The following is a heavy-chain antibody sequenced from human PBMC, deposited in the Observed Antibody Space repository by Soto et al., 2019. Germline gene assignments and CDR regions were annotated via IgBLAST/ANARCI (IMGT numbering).Heavy chain of an antibody. CDR2: IVVGSGNT. D-gene: IGHD6-13*01. CDR1: GFTFTSSA. J-gene: IGHJ6*02. Sequence: SVKVSCKASGFTFTSSAVQWVRQARGQRLEWIGWIVVGSGNTNYAQKFQERVTITRDMSTSTAYMELSSLRSEDTAVYYCAAGYLDSSSWYPYYGMDVWGQGTTVTVSS. V-gene: IGHV1-58*01. CDR3: AAGYLDSSSWYPYYGMDV.